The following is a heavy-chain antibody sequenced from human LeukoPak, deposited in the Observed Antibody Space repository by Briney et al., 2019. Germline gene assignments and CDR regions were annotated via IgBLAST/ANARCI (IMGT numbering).Heavy chain of an antibody. J-gene: IGHJ4*02. V-gene: IGHV4-34*01. Sequence: PSETLSLTCAVYGGSFSGYYWSWIRQPPGKGLEWIGEVNHSGSTNYNPSLKSRVTISVDTSKNQFSLKLSSVTAADTAVYYCARARIVVVPAAIAGRGYSGYVDYWGQGTLVTVSS. CDR3: ARARIVVVPAAIAGRGYSGYVDY. CDR1: GGSFSGYY. CDR2: VNHSGST. D-gene: IGHD2-2*02.